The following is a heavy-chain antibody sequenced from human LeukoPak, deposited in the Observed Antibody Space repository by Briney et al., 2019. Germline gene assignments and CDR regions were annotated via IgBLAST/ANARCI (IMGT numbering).Heavy chain of an antibody. Sequence: ASVTVSCKASGYTFTGYYMHWVRQAPGQGLEWMGWIKPNSGGTNYAQKFQGRVTMTRDTSISTAYMDLSRLRSDDTAVYYCARDPGGLEDYDSSGYPLAGYFQHWGQGTLVTVSS. CDR3: ARDPGGLEDYDSSGYPLAGYFQH. J-gene: IGHJ1*01. CDR2: IKPNSGGT. CDR1: GYTFTGYY. V-gene: IGHV1-2*02. D-gene: IGHD3-22*01.